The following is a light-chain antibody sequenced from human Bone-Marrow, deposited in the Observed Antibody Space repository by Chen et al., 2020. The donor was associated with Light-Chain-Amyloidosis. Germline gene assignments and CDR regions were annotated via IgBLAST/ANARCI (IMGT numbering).Light chain of an antibody. CDR1: QSVGSY. CDR3: QQRSNWPPALT. CDR2: DAS. Sequence: EFVLTQSPATLSLSPGERATLSCRASQSVGSYLAWYQQKPGQAPRLLIYDASNRAIGIPARFSGSGSGTDFTLTISSLEPEDFAVYYCQQRSNWPPALTFGGGTKVGIK. J-gene: IGKJ4*01. V-gene: IGKV3-11*01.